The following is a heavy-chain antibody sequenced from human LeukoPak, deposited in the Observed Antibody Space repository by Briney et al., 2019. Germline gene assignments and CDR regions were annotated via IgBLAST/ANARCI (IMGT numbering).Heavy chain of an antibody. J-gene: IGHJ4*02. V-gene: IGHV3-23*01. Sequence: PGGSLRLSCTTSGLSFSNCVMTWVRQSPGKGLEWVSSISPSGGSTFYADSVRGRFTISRDNSKNTVYLQMRSLGAEDTAADYCAGGYSDDDFFNSWGQGTLVTASS. CDR1: GLSFSNCV. CDR2: ISPSGGST. D-gene: IGHD5-12*01. CDR3: AGGYSDDDFFNS.